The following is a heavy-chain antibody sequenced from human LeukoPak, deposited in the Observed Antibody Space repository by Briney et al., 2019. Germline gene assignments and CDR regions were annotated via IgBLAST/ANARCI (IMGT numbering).Heavy chain of an antibody. CDR2: IYHSGST. V-gene: IGHV4-38-2*02. D-gene: IGHD3-3*01. CDR3: ARVGITIFGVDWYYFDY. J-gene: IGHJ4*02. CDR1: VYSISSGYY. Sequence: SETLSLTCTVSVYSISSGYYWGWIRQPPGKGLECIGSIYHSGSTYYNPSLKSRVTISVDTSKNQFSLKLSSVTAADTAVYYCARVGITIFGVDWYYFDYWGQGTLVTVSS.